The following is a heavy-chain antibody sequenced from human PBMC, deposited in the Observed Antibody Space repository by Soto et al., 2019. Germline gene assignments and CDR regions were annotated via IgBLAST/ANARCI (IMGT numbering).Heavy chain of an antibody. Sequence: QVQLQESGPGLVTPSQTLSLTCTVSGGSISSGGYYWSWIRQHPGKGLEWIGYIYYSGSTYYNPSRKSRFTISVDTSKNQFSLKLSSVSAADTAVYYCARVAYCGGDCLTYYFDYWGQGTLVTVSS. J-gene: IGHJ4*02. CDR3: ARVAYCGGDCLTYYFDY. D-gene: IGHD2-21*02. CDR1: GGSISSGGYY. CDR2: IYYSGST. V-gene: IGHV4-31*03.